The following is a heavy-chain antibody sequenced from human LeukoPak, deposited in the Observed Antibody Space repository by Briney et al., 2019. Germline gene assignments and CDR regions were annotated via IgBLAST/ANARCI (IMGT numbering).Heavy chain of an antibody. D-gene: IGHD3-10*01. J-gene: IGHJ5*02. CDR1: GYTFTSYG. CDR3: ARVTASTLWFGELSQFDP. CDR2: ISAYNGNT. V-gene: IGHV1-18*01. Sequence: ASVKVSCKASGYTFTSYGISWVRQAPGQGLEWMGWISAYNGNTNYAQKLQGRVTMTTDTSTSTAYMKLRSLRSDDTAVYYCARVTASTLWFGELSQFDPWGQGTLVTVSS.